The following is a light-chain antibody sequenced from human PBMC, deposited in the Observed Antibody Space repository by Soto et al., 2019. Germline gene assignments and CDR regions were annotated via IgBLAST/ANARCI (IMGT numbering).Light chain of an antibody. J-gene: IGLJ2*01. CDR2: DVI. CDR3: SSDTTKTTVL. Sequence: QSALTQPASVSGSPGQSIIISCTGTSGDVGAYDYVSWYQQRPGTVPKLIIYDVINRPSGVSNRFSGSKSGNTAFLTISGLRAEDEADYYCSSDTTKTTVLFGGGTRLTVL. V-gene: IGLV2-14*01. CDR1: SGDVGAYDY.